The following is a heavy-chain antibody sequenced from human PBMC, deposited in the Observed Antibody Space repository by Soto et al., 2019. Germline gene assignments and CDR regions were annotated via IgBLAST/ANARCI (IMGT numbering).Heavy chain of an antibody. CDR3: ARERVYSGYDGYYYYYGMDV. J-gene: IGHJ6*02. D-gene: IGHD5-12*01. CDR2: IYHSGST. V-gene: IGHV4-4*02. CDR1: GGSISSSNW. Sequence: SETLSLTCAVSGGSISSSNWWSWVRQPPGKGLEWIGEIYHSGSTNYNPSLKSRVTISVDKSKNQFSLKLSSVTAADTAMYYCARERVYSGYDGYYYYYGMDVWGQGTTVTVSS.